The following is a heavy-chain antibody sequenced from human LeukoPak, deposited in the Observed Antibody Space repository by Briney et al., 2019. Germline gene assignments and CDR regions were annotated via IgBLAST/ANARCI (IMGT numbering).Heavy chain of an antibody. D-gene: IGHD3-22*01. CDR2: IKSDGAV. J-gene: IGHJ4*02. Sequence: GGSLRLSCGASGFGFTTAWMSWVRQAPGKGLEWVARIKSDGAVDYASPVKGRLTISKDYSKNTLYLQMNSLKVEDTAVYYCVIDDYYDYSGTREADYFDYWGQGTLVTVSS. V-gene: IGHV3-15*01. CDR1: GFGFTTAW. CDR3: VIDDYYDYSGTREADYFDY.